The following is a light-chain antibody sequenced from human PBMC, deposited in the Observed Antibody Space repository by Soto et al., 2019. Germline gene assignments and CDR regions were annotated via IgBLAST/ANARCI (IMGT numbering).Light chain of an antibody. CDR3: QQRSNWPPT. CDR1: ETVATN. CDR2: GAS. J-gene: IGKJ1*01. Sequence: EVVMTQSPATLSVSPGERATLSCRASETVATNLAWYQQKPGQAPRLLISGASTRAAGISDRFRGSGSGTEFTLTISSLRSEDSAIYYCQQRSNWPPTFGQGTKVDIK. V-gene: IGKV3-15*01.